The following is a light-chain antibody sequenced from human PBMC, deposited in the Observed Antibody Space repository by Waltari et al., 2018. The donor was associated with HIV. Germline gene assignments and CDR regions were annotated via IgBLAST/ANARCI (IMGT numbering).Light chain of an antibody. J-gene: IGLJ1*01. CDR1: TSHVGRYNL. V-gene: IGLV2-23*01. Sequence: QSALTPPDPLSGSPGQSIPISGTAATSHVGRYNLVSWYQHHQGSPPKLLFYEGTKRPSGVSSRFSASKSGKTASLTIAGLQPEDEAEYYCCSKAGSRTVFGPGTKVTVL. CDR3: CSKAGSRTV. CDR2: EGT.